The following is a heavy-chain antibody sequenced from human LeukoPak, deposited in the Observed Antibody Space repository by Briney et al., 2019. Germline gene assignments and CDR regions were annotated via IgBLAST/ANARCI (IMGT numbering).Heavy chain of an antibody. J-gene: IGHJ4*02. Sequence: GGSLRLSCAASGFTFSSYAMSWVRQAPGKGLEWVSGISGSGGSTYYADSVKGRFTISRDNSKNTLYLQMNSLRAEDTAVYYCARYSDTGYSSSWYSTPFDYWGQGTLVTVSS. CDR1: GFTFSSYA. V-gene: IGHV3-23*01. CDR3: ARYSDTGYSSSWYSTPFDY. D-gene: IGHD6-13*01. CDR2: ISGSGGST.